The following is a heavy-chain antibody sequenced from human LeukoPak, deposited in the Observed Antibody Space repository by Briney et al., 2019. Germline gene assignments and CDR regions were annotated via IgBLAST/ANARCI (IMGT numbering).Heavy chain of an antibody. Sequence: SQTLSLTCTVSGGSISSGSYYWSWIRQPAGKGLEWIGRIYTSGSTNYNPSLKSRVTISVDTSKNQFSLKLSSVTAADTAVYFCARGPYSYDSSGAFDIWGQGTMVTVSS. D-gene: IGHD3-22*01. V-gene: IGHV4-61*02. CDR2: IYTSGST. CDR1: GGSISSGSYY. CDR3: ARGPYSYDSSGAFDI. J-gene: IGHJ3*02.